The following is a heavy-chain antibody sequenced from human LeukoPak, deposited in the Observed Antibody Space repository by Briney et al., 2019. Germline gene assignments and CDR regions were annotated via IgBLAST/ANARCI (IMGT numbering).Heavy chain of an antibody. D-gene: IGHD3-22*01. Sequence: PSETLSLTCTVSGGSISSSSHYWGWIRQPPGRGLEWIGSIYYSGSTYYNPSLKSRVTISVDTSKNQFSLRLSSVTAADTAVYFCARQKITTSDYWGQGTLVTFSS. CDR3: ARQKITTSDY. CDR1: GGSISSSSHY. CDR2: IYYSGST. J-gene: IGHJ4*02. V-gene: IGHV4-39*01.